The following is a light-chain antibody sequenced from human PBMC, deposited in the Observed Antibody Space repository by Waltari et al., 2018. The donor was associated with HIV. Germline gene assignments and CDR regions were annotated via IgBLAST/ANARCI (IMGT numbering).Light chain of an antibody. J-gene: IGLJ3*02. CDR2: DNT. Sequence: SYVLTQPPSVSVAPGQTASITCGGDNLGTKSVHWYQQKSGQAPVLVVSDNTARPSGIPERFSGSNSGNTATLTLNRVEAGDEADYYCQVWDSTSDWVFGGGSKLTVL. V-gene: IGLV3-21*02. CDR3: QVWDSTSDWV. CDR1: NLGTKS.